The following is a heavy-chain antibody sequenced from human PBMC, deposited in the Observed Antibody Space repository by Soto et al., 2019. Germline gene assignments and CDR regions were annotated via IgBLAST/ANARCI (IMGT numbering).Heavy chain of an antibody. J-gene: IGHJ6*02. Sequence: QITLKESGPTLVKPTQTLTLTCTFSGFSLSTSGVGVVWIRQPPGKALEWLALIYWDDDKTYSPSLKSRLTITKDTSKDQVVLIVTNMDPVDSATYYCAHSRHDILTGYHYGMDVWGQGTTVTVSS. CDR1: GFSLSTSGVG. CDR2: IYWDDDK. D-gene: IGHD3-9*01. V-gene: IGHV2-5*02. CDR3: AHSRHDILTGYHYGMDV.